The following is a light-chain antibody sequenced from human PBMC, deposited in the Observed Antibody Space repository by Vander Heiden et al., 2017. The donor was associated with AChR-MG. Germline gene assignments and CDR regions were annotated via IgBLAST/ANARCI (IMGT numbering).Light chain of an antibody. CDR1: QSVSSSY. V-gene: IGKV3-20*01. J-gene: IGKJ3*01. CDR3: QQYGSSPLT. Sequence: EFLLTQSPGPLPLSPGERATLSCRASQSVSSSYLALYQQKPGQAPRLLIYGASSRATGIPDRFSGSGSGTDFTLTISRLEPEDFAVYYCQQYGSSPLTFGPGTKVDIK. CDR2: GAS.